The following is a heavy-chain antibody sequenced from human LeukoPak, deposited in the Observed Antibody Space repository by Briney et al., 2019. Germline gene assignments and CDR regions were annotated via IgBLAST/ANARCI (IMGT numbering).Heavy chain of an antibody. CDR1: GFTFSSYG. V-gene: IGHV3-33*01. D-gene: IGHD5-18*01. Sequence: GRSLRLSCAASGFTFSSYGMHWVRQAPGKGLEWVAVIWYDGSNKYYADSVKGRFTISRDDSKNTLYLQMNSLRAEDTAVYYCARGYGNDAFDIWGQGTMVTVSS. J-gene: IGHJ3*02. CDR3: ARGYGNDAFDI. CDR2: IWYDGSNK.